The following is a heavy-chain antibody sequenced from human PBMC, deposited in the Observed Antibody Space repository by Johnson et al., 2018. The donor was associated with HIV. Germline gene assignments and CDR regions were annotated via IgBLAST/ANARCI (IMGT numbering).Heavy chain of an antibody. CDR3: ARGLGARDAFDI. D-gene: IGHD1-26*01. CDR1: GFTFSSYA. Sequence: QVQLLESGGGVVQPGRSLRLSCAASGFTFSSYAIHWVRKAPGQGLEWVAVMSSDGSTEYYADSVKGRFTISRDNSKNTLYLQMKSLRAGDTAVYYCARGLGARDAFDIWGQGTMVTVSS. J-gene: IGHJ3*02. V-gene: IGHV3-30-3*01. CDR2: MSSDGSTE.